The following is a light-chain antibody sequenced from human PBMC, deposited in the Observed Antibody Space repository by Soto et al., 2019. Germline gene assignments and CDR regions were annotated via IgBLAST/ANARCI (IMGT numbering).Light chain of an antibody. Sequence: DIQMTQSPSTLSASVGDRVTITCRASQSISNWLAWYQQKPGKAPKLLIYKTSNLDSGVPSRFSGSGSGTEFSLTISSLQPDDFATYYCQQLNSYPLSFGGGTKV. J-gene: IGKJ4*01. CDR2: KTS. CDR3: QQLNSYPLS. V-gene: IGKV1-5*03. CDR1: QSISNW.